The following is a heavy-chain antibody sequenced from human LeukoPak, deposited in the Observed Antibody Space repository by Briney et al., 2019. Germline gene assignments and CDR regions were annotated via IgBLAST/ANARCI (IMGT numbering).Heavy chain of an antibody. V-gene: IGHV4-30-4*08. D-gene: IGHD4-11*01. CDR3: AREGVTTGGAFDI. CDR1: GGSISSGDYY. Sequence: PSQTLSLTCTVSGGSISSGDYYWSWIRQPPGKGLEWIGYIYCSGSTYYNPSLKSRVTISVDTSKNQFSLKLSSVTAADTAVYYCAREGVTTGGAFDIWGQGTMVTVSS. CDR2: IYCSGST. J-gene: IGHJ3*02.